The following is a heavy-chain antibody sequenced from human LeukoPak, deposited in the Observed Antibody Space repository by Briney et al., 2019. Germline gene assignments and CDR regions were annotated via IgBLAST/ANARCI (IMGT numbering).Heavy chain of an antibody. V-gene: IGHV4-39*07. CDR1: SGSNSSTTYY. CDR3: ARGGFYGHPFDF. D-gene: IGHD3-10*01. CDR2: IYYTGTT. J-gene: IGHJ4*02. Sequence: SETLSLTCTVSSGSNSSTTYYWAWIRQSPEKGLEWIGSIYYTGTTNYNPSLESRVTISVDASNNQVSLTLNSVTAADTAVYFCARGGFYGHPFDFGGQGTLVTVSS.